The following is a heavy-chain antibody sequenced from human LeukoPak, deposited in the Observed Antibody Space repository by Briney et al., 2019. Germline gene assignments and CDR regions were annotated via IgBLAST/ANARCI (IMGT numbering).Heavy chain of an antibody. CDR1: GFTFSSYS. J-gene: IGHJ6*03. D-gene: IGHD3-9*01. V-gene: IGHV3-21*01. CDR3: ARWLMTGTYYYYYYMDV. CDR2: ISSSSSYM. Sequence: GGSLRLSCAASGFTFSSYSMNWVRQAPGKGLEWVSSISSSSSYMYYADSVKGRFTISRDNAKNSLYLQMNSLRAEDTAVYYCARWLMTGTYYYYYYMDVWGKGTTVTVSS.